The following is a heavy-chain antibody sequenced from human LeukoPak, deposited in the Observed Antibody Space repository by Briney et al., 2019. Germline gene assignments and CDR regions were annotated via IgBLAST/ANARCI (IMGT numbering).Heavy chain of an antibody. CDR3: ARVVIATGPIDY. D-gene: IGHD1-1*01. CDR1: GDSISSSSW. V-gene: IGHV4-4*02. Sequence: PSETLSLTCAVSGDSISSSSWWSWVRQSPGKGLEWIGDIYHSGSTNYNPSLKSRVTISIDKSKNQFSLKLSSVTAADTAVYYCARVVIATGPIDYWGQGTLVTVSS. J-gene: IGHJ4*02. CDR2: IYHSGST.